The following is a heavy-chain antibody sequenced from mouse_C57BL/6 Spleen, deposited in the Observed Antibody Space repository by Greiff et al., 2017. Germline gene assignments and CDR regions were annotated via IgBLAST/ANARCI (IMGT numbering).Heavy chain of an antibody. CDR3: ARNYGSSYKYYFDY. D-gene: IGHD1-1*01. J-gene: IGHJ2*01. Sequence: QVQLKQPGAELVKPGASVKLSCKASGYTFTSYWMHWVKQRPGQGLEWIGMNHPNSGSTNYNEKFKSKATLTVDKSSSTAYMQLSSLTSEDSAVYYCARNYGSSYKYYFDYWGQGTTLTVSS. CDR2: NHPNSGST. V-gene: IGHV1-64*01. CDR1: GYTFTSYW.